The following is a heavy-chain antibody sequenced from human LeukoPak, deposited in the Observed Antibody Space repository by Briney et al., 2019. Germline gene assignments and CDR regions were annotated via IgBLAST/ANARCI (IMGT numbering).Heavy chain of an antibody. V-gene: IGHV3-23*01. J-gene: IGHJ4*02. CDR1: GFTFSSYA. Sequence: PGGFLRLSCAASGFTFSSYAMSWVRQAPGKGLEWVSAISGSGGSTYYADSVKGRFTISRDNSKNTLYLQMNSLRAEDTAVYYCAKDRMKPIVVVTATVFDYWGQGTLVTVSS. D-gene: IGHD2-21*02. CDR2: ISGSGGST. CDR3: AKDRMKPIVVVTATVFDY.